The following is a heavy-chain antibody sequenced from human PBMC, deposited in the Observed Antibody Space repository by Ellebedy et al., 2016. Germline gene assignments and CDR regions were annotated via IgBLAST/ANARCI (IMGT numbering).Heavy chain of an antibody. Sequence: GGSLRLSCKGSGYSFTSYWIGWVRQMPGKGLEWMGNIYPGDSDTRYSPSFQGQVTISADKSISTAYLQWSSLKASDTAMYYCARHPRGCSCGSCYQSGYFQHWGQGTLVTVSS. CDR3: ARHPRGCSCGSCYQSGYFQH. CDR1: GYSFTSYW. D-gene: IGHD2-15*01. CDR2: IYPGDSDT. J-gene: IGHJ1*01. V-gene: IGHV5-51*01.